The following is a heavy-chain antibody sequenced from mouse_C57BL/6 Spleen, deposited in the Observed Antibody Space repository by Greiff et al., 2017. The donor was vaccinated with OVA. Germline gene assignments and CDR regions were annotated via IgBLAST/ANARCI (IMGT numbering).Heavy chain of an antibody. CDR2: IDPETGGT. CDR1: GYTFTDYD. CDR3: TRNYGSSHYFDY. Sequence: QVQLQQSGPELVRPGASVTLSCKASGYTFTDYDMHWVKQTPVHGLEWIGAIDPETGGTAYNQKFKGKAILTAAKSSSTAYMELRSLTSEDSAVYYCTRNYGSSHYFDYWGQGTTLTVSS. J-gene: IGHJ2*01. D-gene: IGHD1-1*01. V-gene: IGHV1-15*01.